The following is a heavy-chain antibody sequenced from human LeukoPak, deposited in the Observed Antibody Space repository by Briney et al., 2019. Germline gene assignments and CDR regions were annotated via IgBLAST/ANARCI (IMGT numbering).Heavy chain of an antibody. CDR1: GYSISSGYY. V-gene: IGHV4-38-2*01. D-gene: IGHD3-10*01. CDR3: ARSVRGVIIGTFFDY. Sequence: SETLSLTCAVSGYSISSGYYWGWIRQPPGKGLEWIGSIYHSGSTYYNPSLKSRVTISVDTSKNQFSLKLSSVTAADTAVYYCARSVRGVIIGTFFDYWGQGTLVTVSS. J-gene: IGHJ4*02. CDR2: IYHSGST.